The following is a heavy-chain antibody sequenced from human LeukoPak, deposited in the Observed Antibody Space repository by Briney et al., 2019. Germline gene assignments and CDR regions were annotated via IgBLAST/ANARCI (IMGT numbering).Heavy chain of an antibody. CDR1: GFTFDDYA. CDR3: AKALDFGASYAAFDY. CDR2: ISWNSGSI. V-gene: IGHV3-9*01. Sequence: PGRSLRLSCAASGFTFDDYAMHWVRQAPGKGLEWVSGISWNSGSIGYADSVKGRFTIPRDNAKNSLYLQMNSLRAEDTALYYCAKALDFGASYAAFDYWGQGTLVTVSS. D-gene: IGHD3-3*01. J-gene: IGHJ4*02.